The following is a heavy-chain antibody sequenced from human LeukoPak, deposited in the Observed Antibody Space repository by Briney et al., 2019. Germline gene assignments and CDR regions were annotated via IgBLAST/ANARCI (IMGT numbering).Heavy chain of an antibody. J-gene: IGHJ4*02. D-gene: IGHD2-8*01. Sequence: PSETLSLTCTVSGDSITSVSTTGNSYYWNWLRQHPERGLEWIGYISYSGSTSYSPSFKSRVAMSLDTSKNQFSLELNSVTAADTAVYYCANGRDRAKVGKWGQGILVTVSS. CDR2: ISYSGST. V-gene: IGHV4-31*03. CDR3: ANGRDRAKVGK. CDR1: GDSITSVSTTGNSYY.